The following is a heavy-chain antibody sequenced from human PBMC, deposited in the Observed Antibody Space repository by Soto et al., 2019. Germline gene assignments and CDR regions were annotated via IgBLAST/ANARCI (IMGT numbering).Heavy chain of an antibody. Sequence: GGSLRFSCAASGFTVSSNYMSWVRQAPGKGLEWVSVIYSGGSTYYADSVKGRFTISRDNSKNTLYLQMNSLRAEDTAVYYCARDCYGDYDAFDIWGQGTMVTVSS. D-gene: IGHD4-17*01. CDR3: ARDCYGDYDAFDI. CDR2: IYSGGST. V-gene: IGHV3-66*01. J-gene: IGHJ3*02. CDR1: GFTVSSNY.